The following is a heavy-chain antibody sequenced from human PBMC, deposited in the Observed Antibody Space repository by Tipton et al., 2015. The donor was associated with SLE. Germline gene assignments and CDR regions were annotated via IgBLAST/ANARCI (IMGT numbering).Heavy chain of an antibody. CDR1: GGSISSTY. Sequence: TLSLTCTVSGGSISSTYWSWIRQPPGRGLEWIGYIYYSGSTNYNPSLKSRVTISVDTSKNQFSLKLSSVTAADTAVYYCARALVATIPFDYWGQGTLVTVSS. V-gene: IGHV4-59*12. CDR3: ARALVATIPFDY. J-gene: IGHJ4*02. D-gene: IGHD5-12*01. CDR2: IYYSGST.